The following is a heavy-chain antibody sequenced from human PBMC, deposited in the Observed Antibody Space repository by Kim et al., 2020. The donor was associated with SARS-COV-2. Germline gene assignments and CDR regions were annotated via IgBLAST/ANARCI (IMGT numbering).Heavy chain of an antibody. V-gene: IGHV3-23*01. J-gene: IGHJ3*02. CDR2: ISGSGSSK. Sequence: GGSLRLSCAGSGFSFLMYAMAWVRQTPGKGLEWVASISGSGSSKFYADSVKGRFTISRDNSKNTAYLQMNGLRGEDTALYFCAKLYGSSWTAPYSFVIWCQGTMATVSS. D-gene: IGHD6-13*01. CDR3: AKLYGSSWTAPYSFVI. CDR1: GFSFLMYA.